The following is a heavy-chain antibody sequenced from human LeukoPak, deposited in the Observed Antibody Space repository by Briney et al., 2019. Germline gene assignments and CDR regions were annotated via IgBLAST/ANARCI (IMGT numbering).Heavy chain of an antibody. V-gene: IGHV3-30*03. D-gene: IGHD3-22*01. Sequence: GGSLRLSCAASGFTFSSYGMHWVRQAPGKGLEWVAVISYDGSNKYYADSVKGRFTISRDNSKNTLYLQMNSLRAEDTAVYYCADLDYDSSGPDPPLDYWGQGTLVTVSS. J-gene: IGHJ4*02. CDR3: ADLDYDSSGPDPPLDY. CDR2: ISYDGSNK. CDR1: GFTFSSYG.